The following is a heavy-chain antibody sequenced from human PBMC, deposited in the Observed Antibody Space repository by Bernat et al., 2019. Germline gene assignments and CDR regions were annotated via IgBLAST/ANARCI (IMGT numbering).Heavy chain of an antibody. CDR3: ARDFDARGYYYYYYMDV. V-gene: IGHV3-21*01. Sequence: EVQLVESGGGLVKPGGSLRLSCPASGLTFSSYSMIWSLQPPGKGLEWVSSFSSSSSYIYYADSVKSRFTISRDNAKNSLYLQMNSLRAEDTAVYYCARDFDARGYYYYYYMDVWGKGTTVTVSS. D-gene: IGHD2-8*01. J-gene: IGHJ6*03. CDR1: GLTFSSYS. CDR2: FSSSSSYI.